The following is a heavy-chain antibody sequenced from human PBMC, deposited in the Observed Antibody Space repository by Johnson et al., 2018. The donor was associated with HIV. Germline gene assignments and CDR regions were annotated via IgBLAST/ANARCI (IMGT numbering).Heavy chain of an antibody. CDR2: ISYDGSNK. CDR1: GFTFSSYA. CDR3: AKDKRQTAIPQRAFDI. D-gene: IGHD6-25*01. Sequence: QVQLVESGGGVVQPGRSLRLSCAASGFTFSSYAMHWVRQAPGKGLEWVAVISYDGSNKYYADSVKGRFTISRDNSKNMLYLQINSLRAEDTAVYYCAKDKRQTAIPQRAFDICGQGTMVTVSS. V-gene: IGHV3-30*04. J-gene: IGHJ3*02.